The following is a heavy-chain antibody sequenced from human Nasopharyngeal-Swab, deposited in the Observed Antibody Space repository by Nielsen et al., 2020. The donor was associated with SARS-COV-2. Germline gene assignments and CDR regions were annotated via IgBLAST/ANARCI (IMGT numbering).Heavy chain of an antibody. J-gene: IGHJ6*03. V-gene: IGHV1-69*06. CDR3: ARDAEAYYYDSSGYYQRRYYYYYYMDV. CDR2: IIPIFGTA. Sequence: SVKVSCKASGGTFSSYAISWVRQAPGQGLEWMGGIIPIFGTANYAQKFQGRVTITADKSTSTAYMELSSLRSEDTAVYYCARDAEAYYYDSSGYYQRRYYYYYYMDVWGKGTTVTVSS. CDR1: GGTFSSYA. D-gene: IGHD3-22*01.